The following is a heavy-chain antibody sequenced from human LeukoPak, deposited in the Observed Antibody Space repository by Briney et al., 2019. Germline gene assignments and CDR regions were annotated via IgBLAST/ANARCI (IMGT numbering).Heavy chain of an antibody. D-gene: IGHD3-22*01. CDR2: VSSRSNAI. V-gene: IGHV3-48*04. Sequence: GGSLRLSCAASGFTFSSSTMNWVRQAPGKGLEWVSYVSSRSNAIYYADSVKGRFTISRDNAKNSLYLQMNSLRAEDTAVYYCARDGGTRLKYSFGYGDSWGQGTLVTVSS. J-gene: IGHJ4*02. CDR1: GFTFSSST. CDR3: ARDGGTRLKYSFGYGDS.